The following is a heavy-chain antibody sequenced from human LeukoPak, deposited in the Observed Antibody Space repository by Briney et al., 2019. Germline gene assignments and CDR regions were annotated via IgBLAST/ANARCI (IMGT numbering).Heavy chain of an antibody. V-gene: IGHV3-30*18. J-gene: IGHJ3*02. Sequence: PGGSLRLSCAASGFTFSSYGMHWVRQAPGKGLEWVAVISYDGSNKYYADSVKGRFTISRDNSKNTLYLQMNSLRAEDTAVYYCAKDSDGVTAFDIWGQGTMVTVSS. D-gene: IGHD4-17*01. CDR1: GFTFSSYG. CDR3: AKDSDGVTAFDI. CDR2: ISYDGSNK.